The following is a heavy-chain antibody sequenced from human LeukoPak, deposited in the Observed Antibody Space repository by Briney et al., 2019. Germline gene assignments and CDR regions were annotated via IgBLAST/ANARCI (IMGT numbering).Heavy chain of an antibody. V-gene: IGHV4-39*07. Sequence: SETLSLTCTVSGFSISSSGYYWGWIRQSPGKGLEWIGEINHSGSTNYNPSLKSRVTISVDTSKNQFSLKLSSVTAADTAVYYCARREGNVDTAMNSVYFDYWGQGTLVTVSS. J-gene: IGHJ4*02. CDR3: ARREGNVDTAMNSVYFDY. CDR1: GFSISSSGYY. CDR2: INHSGST. D-gene: IGHD5-18*01.